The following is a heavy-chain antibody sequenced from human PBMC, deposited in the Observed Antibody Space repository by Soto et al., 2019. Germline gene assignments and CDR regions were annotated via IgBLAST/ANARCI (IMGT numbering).Heavy chain of an antibody. D-gene: IGHD3-16*01. V-gene: IGHV5-10-1*01. J-gene: IGHJ4*02. CDR3: ARQGVTTYYFGY. CDR2: IDLSESYT. CDR1: GYSFASQW. Sequence: GECLNISCEVSGYSFASQWISLVRQVPGKGQEWMGRIDLSESYTTYNPSFQGHVTFSADKSITTAYLQWRSLEASDTAIYYCARQGVTTYYFGYWGQGTLVTGSS.